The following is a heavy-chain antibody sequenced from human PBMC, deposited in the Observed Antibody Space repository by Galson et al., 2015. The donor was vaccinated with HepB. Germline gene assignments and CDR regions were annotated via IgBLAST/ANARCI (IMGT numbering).Heavy chain of an antibody. CDR3: ARKGIAVAGLLDP. D-gene: IGHD6-19*01. CDR2: ISYDGSNK. J-gene: IGHJ5*02. CDR1: GFTFSSYG. Sequence: SLRLSCAASGFTFSSYGMHWVRQAPGKGLEWVAVISYDGSNKYYADSVKGRFTISRDNSKNTLYLQMNSLRAEDTAVYYCARKGIAVAGLLDPWGQGTLVTVSS. V-gene: IGHV3-30*19.